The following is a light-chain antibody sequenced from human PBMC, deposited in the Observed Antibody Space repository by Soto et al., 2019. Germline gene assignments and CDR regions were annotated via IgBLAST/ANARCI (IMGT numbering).Light chain of an antibody. CDR3: QQYNSYSQT. CDR1: QSISSR. V-gene: IGKV1-5*01. CDR2: DAC. Sequence: DIQMTQSPSTLSASVGDRVTITCRASQSISSRLAWYQQNPGKAPKLLIYDACSLESGVPSRFSGSGSGTEFTLTISSLQPDDFATYYCQQYNSYSQTFGQGTKV. J-gene: IGKJ1*01.